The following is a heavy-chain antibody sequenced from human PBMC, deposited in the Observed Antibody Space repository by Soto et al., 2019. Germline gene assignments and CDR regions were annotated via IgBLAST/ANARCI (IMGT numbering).Heavy chain of an antibody. CDR2: IKQEGSEK. J-gene: IGHJ5*02. CDR1: GFTFSSYW. CDR3: ARGGEGVLRYFEWSA. Sequence: GGSLRLSCAASGFTFSSYWMSWVRQAPGKGLEWVANIKQEGSEKYYVDSVKGRFTISRDNAKNSLYLQMNSLRAEDTAVYYCARGGEGVLRYFEWSAWGQGTLVTVSS. V-gene: IGHV3-7*05. D-gene: IGHD3-9*01.